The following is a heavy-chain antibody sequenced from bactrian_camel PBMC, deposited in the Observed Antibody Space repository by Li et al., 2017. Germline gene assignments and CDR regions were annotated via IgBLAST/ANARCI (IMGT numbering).Heavy chain of an antibody. V-gene: IGHV3S40*01. D-gene: IGHD6*01. CDR1: GLTFGDYD. J-gene: IGHJ4*01. Sequence: VQLVESGGGSVQAGGSLRLSCTASGLTFGDYDMGWFRQAPGKGLEWISAINSGGGRTYYADSVKGRFTISRDNAKNTLYLQLNSLKTEDMAMYYCAARKMYGGSQPYDYWSQGTQVTVS. CDR2: INSGGGRT. CDR3: AARKMYGGSQPYDY.